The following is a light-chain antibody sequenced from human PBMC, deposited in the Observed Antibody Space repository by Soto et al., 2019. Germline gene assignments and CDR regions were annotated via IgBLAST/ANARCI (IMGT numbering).Light chain of an antibody. CDR3: SSYTTTSTYV. J-gene: IGLJ1*01. V-gene: IGLV2-14*01. Sequence: QSLLTQPASVSGSPGQSITISCTGSSSDVGGYNYVSWYQQYPGKAPKLIIYHVSNPPSGVSDRFSGSKSGNSASLTISGLQAEDEADYYCSSYTTTSTYVFGTGTRSPS. CDR2: HVS. CDR1: SSDVGGYNY.